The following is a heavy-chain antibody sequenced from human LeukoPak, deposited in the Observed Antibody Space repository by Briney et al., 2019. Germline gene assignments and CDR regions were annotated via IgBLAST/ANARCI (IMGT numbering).Heavy chain of an antibody. CDR2: ISYDGSNK. CDR1: GFTFSSYG. V-gene: IGHV3-30*18. CDR3: AKDASVWSSGPTDY. Sequence: GRSLRLSCAASGFTFSSYGMHWVRQAPGKGLEWVAVISYDGSNKYYADSVKGRLTISRDNSKNTLYLQMNSLRVEDTAVYYCAKDASVWSSGPTDYWGQGTLVTVSS. J-gene: IGHJ4*02. D-gene: IGHD6-19*01.